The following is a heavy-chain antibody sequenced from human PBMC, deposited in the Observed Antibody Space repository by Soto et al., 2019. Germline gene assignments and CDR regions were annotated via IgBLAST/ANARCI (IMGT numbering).Heavy chain of an antibody. CDR3: AAVIPHTPYNSPHYFDH. J-gene: IGHJ4*02. Sequence: SGKFSCKASGGTFRNYAITWVRQAPGQGLEWMGGIIPLFATSNYAQKFLGRLTFTADESAGTAYMELSSLRSEDTAVYCCAAVIPHTPYNSPHYFDHWGQGTLVTVSS. D-gene: IGHD1-20*01. V-gene: IGHV1-69*13. CDR2: IIPLFATS. CDR1: GGTFRNYA.